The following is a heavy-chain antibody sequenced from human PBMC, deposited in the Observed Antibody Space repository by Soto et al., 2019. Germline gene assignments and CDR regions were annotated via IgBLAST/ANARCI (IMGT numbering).Heavy chain of an antibody. D-gene: IGHD1-26*01. CDR1: NGSISGFY. Sequence: SETLSLTCSVSNGSISGFYWTWIRQPPGKILEWIGYIHYSGRTDYNPSLTSRATMSVDTSKNQFSLNLKSITAADTAVYYCVRVGVGIGNHFDSWGRGTLVTVSS. J-gene: IGHJ4*02. CDR2: IHYSGRT. V-gene: IGHV4-59*12. CDR3: VRVGVGIGNHFDS.